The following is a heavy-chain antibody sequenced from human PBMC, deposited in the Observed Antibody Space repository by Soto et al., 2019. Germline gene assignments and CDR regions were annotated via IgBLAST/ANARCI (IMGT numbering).Heavy chain of an antibody. Sequence: QVPLVQSGAEVKKPGASVKVSCKASGYTFTSYAMHWVRQAPGQSLEWMGWINADNDDTKYSQNLQGRVTITRDTPASTSYMELSSPRSEDTAVYYCARDNLGDPDYWGQGTLVTVSS. D-gene: IGHD4-17*01. CDR2: INADNDDT. CDR1: GYTFTSYA. CDR3: ARDNLGDPDY. J-gene: IGHJ4*02. V-gene: IGHV1-3*01.